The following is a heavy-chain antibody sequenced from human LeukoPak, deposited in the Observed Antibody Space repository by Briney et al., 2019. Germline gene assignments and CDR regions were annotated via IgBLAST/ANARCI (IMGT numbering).Heavy chain of an antibody. V-gene: IGHV4-38-2*02. Sequence: SETLSLTCNVSGYSISSGYYWGWIRQPPGKGLEWIGSIYHSGSTYYNPSLKSRVTISVDTSKNQFSLKLNSVTAADTAVYYCARAWGSGSFYNRAFDIWGQGTMVTVSS. CDR3: ARAWGSGSFYNRAFDI. D-gene: IGHD3-10*01. CDR2: IYHSGST. J-gene: IGHJ3*02. CDR1: GYSISSGYY.